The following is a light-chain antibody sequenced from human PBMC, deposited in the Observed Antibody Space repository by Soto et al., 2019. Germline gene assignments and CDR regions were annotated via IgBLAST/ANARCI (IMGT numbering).Light chain of an antibody. CDR2: KAS. CDR3: QHYNSYSEA. V-gene: IGKV1-5*03. CDR1: QTISSW. Sequence: DIQMTQSPSTLSGSVGDRVTITCRASQTISSWLAWYQQKPGKAPKLLIYKASTLNSGVPSRFSGSGSGTEFTLTLSSLQPDDFATYYCQHYNSYSEAFGQGTKVELK. J-gene: IGKJ1*01.